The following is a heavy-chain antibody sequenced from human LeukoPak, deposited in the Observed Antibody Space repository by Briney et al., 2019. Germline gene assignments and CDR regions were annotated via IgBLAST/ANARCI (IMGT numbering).Heavy chain of an antibody. CDR3: AREWGVVVPAARHFDY. Sequence: GGSLRLSCAASGFTFSTFAMIWVRQPPGKGLEWVSSIFPSGGEIHYADSVKGRFTISRDNSKNTLYLQMNSLRAEDTAVYYCAREWGVVVPAARHFDYWGQGTLVTVSS. J-gene: IGHJ4*02. CDR2: IFPSGGEI. V-gene: IGHV3-23*01. D-gene: IGHD2-2*01. CDR1: GFTFSTFA.